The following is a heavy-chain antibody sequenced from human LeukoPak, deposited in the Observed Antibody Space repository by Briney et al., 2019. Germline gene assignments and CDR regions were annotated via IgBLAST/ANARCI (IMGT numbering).Heavy chain of an antibody. D-gene: IGHD2-8*01. Sequence: GASAKVSCTASGYTFTSNALGWVRQAPGQGLEWMGWINTNTGNPTYAQAFTGRFVFSLDTSDNTAYLQISSLQAEDTAVYYCASFFCTSGLCYYRHYWGEGTLVTVSS. CDR1: GYTFTSNA. CDR3: ASFFCTSGLCYYRHY. CDR2: INTNTGNP. J-gene: IGHJ4*02. V-gene: IGHV7-4-1*02.